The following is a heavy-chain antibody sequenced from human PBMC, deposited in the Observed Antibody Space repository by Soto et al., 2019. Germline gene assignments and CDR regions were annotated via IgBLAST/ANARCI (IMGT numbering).Heavy chain of an antibody. D-gene: IGHD3-3*01. CDR1: GLTFSSYD. Sequence: EVQLLDSGGGLGQPGGSLRLSCAASGLTFSSYDMHCVRQAPGKGLEWVSTSSGAALNTYYADSVKGRFTISRDSSKRTVYLQMNSLSAADTAVYYCAKDLWSGRGGGIDYWGQVTLVTVSS. J-gene: IGHJ4*02. CDR2: SSGAALNT. CDR3: AKDLWSGRGGGIDY. V-gene: IGHV3-23*01.